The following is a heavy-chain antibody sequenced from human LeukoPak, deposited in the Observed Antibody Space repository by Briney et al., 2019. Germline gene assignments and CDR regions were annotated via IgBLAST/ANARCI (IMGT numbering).Heavy chain of an antibody. D-gene: IGHD3-10*01. J-gene: IGHJ4*02. CDR3: AREIMVRGVITYCFDY. V-gene: IGHV4-61*02. Sequence: SQTLSLTCTVSGGSISSGSYYWSWIRQPAGKGLEWIGRIYTSGSTNYNPSLKSRVTISVDTSKNQFSLKLSSVTAADTAVYYCAREIMVRGVITYCFDYWGQGTLVTVSS. CDR1: GGSISSGSYY. CDR2: IYTSGST.